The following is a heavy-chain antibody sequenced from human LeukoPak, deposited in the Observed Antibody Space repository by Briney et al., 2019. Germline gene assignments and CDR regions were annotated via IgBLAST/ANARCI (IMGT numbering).Heavy chain of an antibody. Sequence: PSETLSLTCTVSGGSISSYYWSWIRRPPGKGLEWIGYIYYSGSTNYNPSLKSRVTISVDTSKNQFSLKLSSVTAADTAVYYCAREGQEVGAFDYWGQGTLVTVSS. D-gene: IGHD1-26*01. J-gene: IGHJ4*02. CDR3: AREGQEVGAFDY. V-gene: IGHV4-59*01. CDR1: GGSISSYY. CDR2: IYYSGST.